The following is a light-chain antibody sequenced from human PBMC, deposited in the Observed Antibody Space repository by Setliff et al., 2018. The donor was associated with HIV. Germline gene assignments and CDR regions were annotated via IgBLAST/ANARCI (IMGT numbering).Light chain of an antibody. CDR3: ATWDNSLSVRV. V-gene: IGLV1-51*02. J-gene: IGLJ3*02. CDR1: SSNIGNHY. CDR2: ESD. Sequence: QSVLTQPPSVSAAPGQKVTISCSGSSSNIGNHYVSWYQQAPGTAPKLLIFESDKRPSGIPDRFSGSKSGTSATLGITGLQTGDEANYYCATWDNSLSVRVFGGGTKVTVL.